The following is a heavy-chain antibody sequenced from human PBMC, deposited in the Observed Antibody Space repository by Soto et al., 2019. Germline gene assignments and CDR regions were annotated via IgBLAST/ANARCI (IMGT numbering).Heavy chain of an antibody. CDR1: GFSLSTSGMC. J-gene: IGHJ6*02. CDR2: IDWDDDK. D-gene: IGHD6-13*01. V-gene: IGHV2-70*01. CDR3: ARTPSSSWFRGYYYYYGMDV. Sequence: SGPTLVNPTHTLTLTCTFSGFSLSTSGMCVSWIRQPPGKALEGLALIDWDDDKYYSTSLKTRLTISKDTSKNQVVLTMTNMDPVDTATYYCARTPSSSWFRGYYYYYGMDVWGQGTTVTVSS.